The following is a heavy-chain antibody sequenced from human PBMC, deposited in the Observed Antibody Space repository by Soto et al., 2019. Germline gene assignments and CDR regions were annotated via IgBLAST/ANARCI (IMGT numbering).Heavy chain of an antibody. CDR2: ISHDGSIT. J-gene: IGHJ6*03. CDR1: GLTFSSYA. V-gene: IGHV3-30*15. D-gene: IGHD1-26*01. Sequence: PGGSMGISCAACGLTFSSYAVHWVRQAPGKGLEWVAVISHDGSITYYSDSVKGRFTMSRDNSNNTLFLQMSSLRSEDTAIYYCAKDEYWESHFYYFMDLWGRGTAVTVSS. CDR3: AKDEYWESHFYYFMDL.